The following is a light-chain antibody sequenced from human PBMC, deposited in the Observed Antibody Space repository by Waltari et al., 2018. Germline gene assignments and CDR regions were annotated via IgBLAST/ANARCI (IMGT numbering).Light chain of an antibody. CDR2: AAS. V-gene: IGKV1-39*01. CDR1: QTIDTY. J-gene: IGKJ2*01. Sequence: DIQMTQPPSSLSASSGDRVSTTCRASQTIDTYLNWFQQKPGEAPKLLIYAASTLQSGVPLRFSGSGSGTDFTLTISGLQYEDFATYYCQQSKRVPYTFGQGTRLEIK. CDR3: QQSKRVPYT.